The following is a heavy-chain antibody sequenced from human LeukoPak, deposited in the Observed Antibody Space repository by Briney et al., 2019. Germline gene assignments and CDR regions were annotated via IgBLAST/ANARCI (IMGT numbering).Heavy chain of an antibody. CDR2: MNPNSGNT. V-gene: IGHV1-8*02. CDR1: GGTFSSYA. D-gene: IGHD6-19*01. CDR3: ARGGLAVAGTQFDY. J-gene: IGHJ4*02. Sequence: ASVKVSCKASGGTFSSYAISWVRQATGQGLEWMGWMNPNSGNTGYAQKFQGRVTMTRNTSISTAYMELSSLRSEDTAVYYCARGGLAVAGTQFDYWGQGTLVTVSS.